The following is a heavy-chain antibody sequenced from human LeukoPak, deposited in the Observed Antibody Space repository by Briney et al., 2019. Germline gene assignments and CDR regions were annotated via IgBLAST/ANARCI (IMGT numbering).Heavy chain of an antibody. Sequence: PGGSLRLSCAASGFTFSSYWMRWVRQVPGQGLVWVSHIDGDGRITNYGDSVKGRFTISRDNAKNILYLQMNSLRAEDTAVYYCARDSPRTGPWGQGILVTVSS. CDR3: ARDSPRTGP. V-gene: IGHV3-74*01. J-gene: IGHJ5*02. D-gene: IGHD1-1*01. CDR1: GFTFSSYW. CDR2: IDGDGRIT.